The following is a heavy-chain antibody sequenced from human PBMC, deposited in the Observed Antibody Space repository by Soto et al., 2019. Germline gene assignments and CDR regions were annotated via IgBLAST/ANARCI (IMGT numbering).Heavy chain of an antibody. Sequence: GGSLRLSCAASGFTFSSYAMHWVRQAPGKGLEWVAVISYDGSNKYYADSVKGRFTISRDNAKNTLYLQMNSLRAEDTAVYYCAIWAYYYYYYMDVWGKGTTVTVSS. CDR1: GFTFSSYA. V-gene: IGHV3-30-3*01. J-gene: IGHJ6*03. CDR2: ISYDGSNK. CDR3: AIWAYYYYYYMDV. D-gene: IGHD7-27*01.